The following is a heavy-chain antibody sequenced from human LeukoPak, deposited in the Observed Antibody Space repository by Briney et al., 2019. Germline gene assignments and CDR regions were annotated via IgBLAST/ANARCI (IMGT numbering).Heavy chain of an antibody. CDR1: GFTVTSNY. Sequence: GGSLRLSCAASGFTVTSNYMSWVRQAPGKGLEWVSGISPSGDITYYADSVKGRFTISRDNSKNTVYLQMDSLRFEDAAVYYCAQDLAYIRFDHWGQGTLVTVSS. CDR2: ISPSGDIT. D-gene: IGHD1-1*01. V-gene: IGHV3-23*01. J-gene: IGHJ4*02. CDR3: AQDLAYIRFDH.